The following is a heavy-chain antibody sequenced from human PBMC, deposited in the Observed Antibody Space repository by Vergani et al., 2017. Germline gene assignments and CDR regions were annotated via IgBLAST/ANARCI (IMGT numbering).Heavy chain of an antibody. CDR1: GFSFRNAW. J-gene: IGHJ6*02. CDR2: IKSTFDRGTT. CDR3: TTDPRSCGDGSCYWLRNHHYYGMDV. V-gene: IGHV3-15*07. Sequence: EVQLVESGGGIVKPGGSLRLSCVASGFSFRNAWMNWVRRTPGKGLEWVGRIKSTFDRGTTDYAAAVKGRFTISRDDSKNTLFLQMNGLKTEDIGVYYCTTDPRSCGDGSCYWLRNHHYYGMDVWGQGTTVTVSS. D-gene: IGHD1-14*01.